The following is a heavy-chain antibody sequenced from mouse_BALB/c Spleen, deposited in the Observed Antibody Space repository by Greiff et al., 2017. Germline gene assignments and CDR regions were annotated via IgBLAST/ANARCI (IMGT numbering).Heavy chain of an antibody. Sequence: QVHVKQSGPELVKPGASVRISCKASGYTFTSYYIHWVKQRPGQGLEWIGWIYPGNVNTKYNEKFKGKATLTADKSSSTAYMQLSSLTSEDSAVYFCARSRGNSYAMDYWGQGTSVTVSS. CDR3: ARSRGNSYAMDY. D-gene: IGHD2-1*01. J-gene: IGHJ4*01. CDR1: GYTFTSYY. V-gene: IGHV1S56*01. CDR2: IYPGNVNT.